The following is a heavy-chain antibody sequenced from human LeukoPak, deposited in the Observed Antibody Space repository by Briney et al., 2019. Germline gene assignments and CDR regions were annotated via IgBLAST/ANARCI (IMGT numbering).Heavy chain of an antibody. J-gene: IGHJ4*02. V-gene: IGHV3-69-1*01. CDR2: ISSSHI. Sequence: GGSLRLSCAASGFTFSDYYMSWVRQAPGKGLEWVSSISSSHIYYTDSVQGRFTISRDNAKNSLYLQMNSLRAEDTAVYYCARRPSYSSANFDYWGQGTLVTVSS. D-gene: IGHD6-19*01. CDR3: ARRPSYSSANFDY. CDR1: GFTFSDYY.